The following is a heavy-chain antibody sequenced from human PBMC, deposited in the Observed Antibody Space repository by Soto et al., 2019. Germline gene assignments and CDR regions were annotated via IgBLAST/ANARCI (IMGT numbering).Heavy chain of an antibody. Sequence: GGSLRLSCAASGFTFSNAWMTWVRQAPGKGLEWVGRVESKTNAGTTDYAAPVKGRLIITRDDSKNTLYLQMNSLRAEDTAVYYCAKDGDFYDFVTGYYLTGHYFDYWGQGTPVTVSS. V-gene: IGHV3-15*04. CDR3: AKDGDFYDFVTGYYLTGHYFDY. J-gene: IGHJ4*02. CDR2: VESKTNAGTT. CDR1: GFTFSNAW. D-gene: IGHD3-9*01.